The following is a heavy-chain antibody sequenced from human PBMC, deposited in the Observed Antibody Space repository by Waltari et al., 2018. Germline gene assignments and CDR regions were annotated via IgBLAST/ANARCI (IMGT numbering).Heavy chain of an antibody. CDR3: AGIRRGYWFFDL. CDR1: GFTFTTYS. CDR2: ISSSSDCR. V-gene: IGHV3-48*04. D-gene: IGHD3-10*01. J-gene: IGHJ2*01. Sequence: EVQLVESGGDLVQPGGSLRLSCAASGFTFTTYSMNWVRQAPGKGLEWIAYISSSSDCRYSADSVKGRFTISRDNAKNSVYLQMNSLRADDTAVYYCAGIRRGYWFFDLWGRGTLVTVSS.